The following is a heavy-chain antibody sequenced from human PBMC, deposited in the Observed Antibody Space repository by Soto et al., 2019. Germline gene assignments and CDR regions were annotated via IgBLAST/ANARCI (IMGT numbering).Heavy chain of an antibody. CDR1: GGSISSYY. J-gene: IGHJ5*02. Sequence: XETLSLTFTVSGGSISSYYWSWIRQPAGKGLEWIGRIYTSGSTNYNPSLKSRVTMSVDTSKNQFSLKLSSVTAADTAVYYCARSPPHRPGELLDNWFDPWGQGTLVTVSS. D-gene: IGHD3-10*01. V-gene: IGHV4-4*07. CDR2: IYTSGST. CDR3: ARSPPHRPGELLDNWFDP.